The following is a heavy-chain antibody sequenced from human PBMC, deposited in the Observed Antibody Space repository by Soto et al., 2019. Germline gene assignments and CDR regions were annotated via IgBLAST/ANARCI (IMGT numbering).Heavy chain of an antibody. D-gene: IGHD1-26*01. Sequence: GGSLRLSCAASGFTFSSCAMHWVRQAPGKGLDWVAVISYDGSNKYYADSVKGRFTISRDNSKNTLYLQMISLRAEDTAVYYCARDFGSLGATIDYCGQGTLVTVSS. CDR3: ARDFGSLGATIDY. J-gene: IGHJ4*02. V-gene: IGHV3-30-3*01. CDR1: GFTFSSCA. CDR2: ISYDGSNK.